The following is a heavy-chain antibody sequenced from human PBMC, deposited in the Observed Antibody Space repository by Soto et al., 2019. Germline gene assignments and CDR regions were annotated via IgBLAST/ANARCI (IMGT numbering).Heavy chain of an antibody. J-gene: IGHJ5*01. CDR3: ARLARSLPYGFDS. Sequence: SETLSLTCTVSGGSISSSSYYWGWIRQPPGKGLEWIGSIYYSGSTYYNPSLKSRVTISVDTSKNQFSLKLSSVTAADTAVYYGARLARSLPYGFDSRGQGTLVTVSS. CDR2: IYYSGST. V-gene: IGHV4-39*01. D-gene: IGHD3-10*01. CDR1: GGSISSSSYY.